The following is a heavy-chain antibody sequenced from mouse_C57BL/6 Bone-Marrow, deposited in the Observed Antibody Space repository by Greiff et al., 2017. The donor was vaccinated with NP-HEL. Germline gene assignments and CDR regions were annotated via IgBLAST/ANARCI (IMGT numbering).Heavy chain of an antibody. CDR2: SRNKANDYTT. CDR1: GFTFSDFY. V-gene: IGHV7-1*01. D-gene: IGHD4-1*01. J-gene: IGHJ4*01. CDR3: ARGNCLRDMEY. Sequence: EVQVVESGGGLVQPGRSLRLSCATSGFTFSDFYMEWVRQAPGKGLEWIAASRNKANDYTTEYSASAKGRFIVSRDTSQTILYLTMNAVEAEDTAIYYCARGNCLRDMEYWGQGTSVTVSS.